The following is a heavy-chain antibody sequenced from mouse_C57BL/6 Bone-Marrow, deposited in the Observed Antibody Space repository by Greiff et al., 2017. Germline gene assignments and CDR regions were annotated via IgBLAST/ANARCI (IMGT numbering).Heavy chain of an antibody. CDR2: IYPGSGST. CDR1: GYTFTSYW. D-gene: IGHD2-5*01. J-gene: IGHJ1*03. CDR3: ARPFYSNYWYFDV. Sequence: QVQLQQPGAELVKPGASVKMSCKASGYTFTSYWITWVKQRPGQGLEWIGEIYPGSGSTNYNEKFKSKATLTVDTASSTADMQLSSLTSEDSAVYYCARPFYSNYWYFDVWGTGTTVTVSS. V-gene: IGHV1-55*01.